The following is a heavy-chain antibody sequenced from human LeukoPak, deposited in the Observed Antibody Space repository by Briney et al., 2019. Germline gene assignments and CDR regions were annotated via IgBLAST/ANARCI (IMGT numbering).Heavy chain of an antibody. CDR3: ARDSSTWYTDFGY. V-gene: IGHV1-18*01. D-gene: IGHD6-13*01. CDR2: ISPYSGNT. CDR1: GYTFTSYG. Sequence: ASVKVSCEASGYTFTSYGISWVRQAPGQGLEWLGWISPYSGNTNYAQTLQGRVTLTTDTSSSTAYMELRSLRSDDTAVYYCARDSSTWYTDFGYWGQGTLVTVSS. J-gene: IGHJ4*02.